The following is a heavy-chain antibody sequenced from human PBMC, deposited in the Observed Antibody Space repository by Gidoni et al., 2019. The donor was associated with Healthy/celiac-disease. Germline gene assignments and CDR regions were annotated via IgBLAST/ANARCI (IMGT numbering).Heavy chain of an antibody. CDR2: IWYDGSNK. Sequence: LEWVAVIWYDGSNKYYADSVKGRFTISRDNSKNTLYLQMNSLRAEDTAVYYCARDLGGMDVWGQGTTVTVSS. CDR3: ARDLGGMDV. J-gene: IGHJ6*02. V-gene: IGHV3-33*01.